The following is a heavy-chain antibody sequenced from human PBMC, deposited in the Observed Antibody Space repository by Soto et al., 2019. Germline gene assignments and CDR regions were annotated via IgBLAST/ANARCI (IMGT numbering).Heavy chain of an antibody. D-gene: IGHD3-10*01. Sequence: EVQLVESGGGLVEPGGSLRLSCAASGFTFSTYTMNWVRQAPGKGLEWVSSISAGSRSIYYTDSLKGRSTVYRDNSKKSLYLPIISLRADDTAVYYCARSTPGNPFDIWGQGTMVTVSS. J-gene: IGHJ3*02. CDR2: ISAGSRSI. V-gene: IGHV3-21*01. CDR3: ARSTPGNPFDI. CDR1: GFTFSTYT.